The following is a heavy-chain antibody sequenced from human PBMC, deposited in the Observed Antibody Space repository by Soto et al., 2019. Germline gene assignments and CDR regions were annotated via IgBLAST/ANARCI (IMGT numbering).Heavy chain of an antibody. CDR1: GGSISSGDYY. CDR3: ARSSLLAGGNWFDP. CDR2: IYYSGST. V-gene: IGHV4-30-4*01. D-gene: IGHD2-2*01. Sequence: NPSETLSLTCTVSGGSISSGDYYWSWIRQPPGKGLEWIGYIYYSGSTYYNPSLKSRVTISVDTSKNQFSLKLSSVTAADTAVYYCARSSLLAGGNWFDPWGQGTLVTVS. J-gene: IGHJ5*02.